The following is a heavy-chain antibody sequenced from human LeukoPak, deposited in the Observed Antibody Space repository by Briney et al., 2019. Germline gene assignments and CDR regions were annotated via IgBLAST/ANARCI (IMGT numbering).Heavy chain of an antibody. CDR1: GFTFSSYG. Sequence: PGRSLRLSCAASGFTFSSYGMHWVRQAPGKGLEWVAFIRYDGSNEYYIGSVKGRFTLSRDNSKNTLYLQMNSLRAEDTAVYYCAKDSAVSGSYPDASDIWGQGTMVTVSS. V-gene: IGHV3-30*02. CDR2: IRYDGSNE. D-gene: IGHD1-26*01. CDR3: AKDSAVSGSYPDASDI. J-gene: IGHJ3*02.